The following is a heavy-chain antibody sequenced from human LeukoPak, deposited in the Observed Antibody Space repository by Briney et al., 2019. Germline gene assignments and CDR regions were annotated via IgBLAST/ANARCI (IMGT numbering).Heavy chain of an antibody. Sequence: ASVKVSCKASGYTFTSYYTHWVRQAPGQGLEWMGIINPSGGSTSYAQKFQGRVTMTRDMSTSTVYMELSSLRSEDTAVYYCARDGAIIAVAGTLYYFDYWGQGTLVTVSS. J-gene: IGHJ4*02. D-gene: IGHD6-19*01. CDR2: INPSGGST. CDR1: GYTFTSYY. CDR3: ARDGAIIAVAGTLYYFDY. V-gene: IGHV1-46*01.